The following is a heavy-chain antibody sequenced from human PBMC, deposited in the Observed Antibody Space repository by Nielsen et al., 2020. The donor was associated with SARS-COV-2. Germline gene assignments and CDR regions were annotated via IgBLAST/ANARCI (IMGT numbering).Heavy chain of an antibody. CDR3: AILRGFGELLDY. J-gene: IGHJ4*02. Sequence: GGSLRLSCAASGFTFDDYAMHWVRQAPGKGLEWVSGISWNSGSIGYADSVKGRFTISRDNAKNSLYLQMNSLRAEDTALYHCAILRGFGELLDYWGQGTLVTVSS. CDR2: ISWNSGSI. D-gene: IGHD3-10*01. V-gene: IGHV3-9*01. CDR1: GFTFDDYA.